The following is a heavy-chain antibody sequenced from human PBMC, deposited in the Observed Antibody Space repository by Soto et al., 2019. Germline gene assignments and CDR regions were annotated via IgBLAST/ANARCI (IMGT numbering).Heavy chain of an antibody. Sequence: PSETLSLTCTVSGGSISRYYWSWIRQHPGKGLEWIGYISYTGSTYYNSSLKSRVTISVDTSKDQFSLKLTSVTAADTAVYYCARDRSRTAYFDYWGQGSLVTVS. CDR2: ISYTGST. CDR3: ARDRSRTAYFDY. J-gene: IGHJ4*02. CDR1: GGSISRYY. D-gene: IGHD2-21*02. V-gene: IGHV4-31*03.